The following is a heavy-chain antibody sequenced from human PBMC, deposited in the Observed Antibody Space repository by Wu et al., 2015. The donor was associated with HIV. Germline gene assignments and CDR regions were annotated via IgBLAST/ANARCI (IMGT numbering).Heavy chain of an antibody. CDR1: GYTFTSFY. CDR3: ARERYGAVSGLSMDV. CDR2: IHPSVGSP. D-gene: IGHD3-16*01. V-gene: IGHV1-46*01. Sequence: QIQLVQSGAEVKKPGASVKVSCKASGYTFTSFYMHWVRQAPGQGLEWMGIIHPSVGSPMYAQKFQGRVTMTRDTSTGTVYLELSTLKYEDTAIYYCARERYGAVSGLSMDVWGRGTTVIVSS. J-gene: IGHJ6*03.